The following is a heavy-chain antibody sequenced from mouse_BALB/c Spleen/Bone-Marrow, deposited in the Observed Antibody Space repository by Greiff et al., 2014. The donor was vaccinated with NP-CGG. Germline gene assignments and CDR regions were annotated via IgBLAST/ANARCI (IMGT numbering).Heavy chain of an antibody. V-gene: IGHV2-3*01. CDR1: GFSLTSYG. D-gene: IGHD1-1*01. J-gene: IGHJ2*01. CDR2: TWGDGSA. Sequence: VHLVESGPGLVAPSQSLSITCTVSGFSLTSYGVSWVRQPPGKGLEWLGVTWGDGSANYHSALISRLNISKDNSKSQVFVNLNSLQTDDTATYYCAKGGLLRWDFDYWGQGTTLTVSS. CDR3: AKGGLLRWDFDY.